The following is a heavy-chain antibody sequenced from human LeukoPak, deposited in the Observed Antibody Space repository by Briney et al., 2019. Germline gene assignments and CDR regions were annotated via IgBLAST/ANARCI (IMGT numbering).Heavy chain of an antibody. CDR2: INPNTGAT. CDR1: GYTFTHYF. D-gene: IGHD3-10*01. V-gene: IGHV1-2*02. J-gene: IGHJ4*02. CDR3: VRDGDSGSPYDF. Sequence: ASVKVSCKASGYTFTHYFAHWVRQAPGQGLQWMGWINPNTGATSYPQKFQGRVTITRDTSISTAYMELRSLRSDDTAIYYCVRDGDSGSPYDFWGQGTLVTVSS.